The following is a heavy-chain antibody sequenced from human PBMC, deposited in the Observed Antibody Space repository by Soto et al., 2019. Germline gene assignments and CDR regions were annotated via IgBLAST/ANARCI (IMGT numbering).Heavy chain of an antibody. Sequence: GASVKVSCKASGYTFTSYAMHWVRQAPGQRLEWMGWINAGNGNTKYSQKFQGRVTITRDTSASTAYMELSSLRSEDTAVYYCAIQSITMIVPDYWGQGTLVTVSS. D-gene: IGHD3-22*01. CDR1: GYTFTSYA. CDR2: INAGNGNT. CDR3: AIQSITMIVPDY. V-gene: IGHV1-3*01. J-gene: IGHJ4*02.